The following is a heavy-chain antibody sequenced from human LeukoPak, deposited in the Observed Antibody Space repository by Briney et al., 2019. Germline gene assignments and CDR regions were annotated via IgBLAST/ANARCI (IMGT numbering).Heavy chain of an antibody. J-gene: IGHJ4*02. CDR3: AKDFSDSSGYYIDY. CDR1: GFTFDDYA. V-gene: IGHV3-9*01. Sequence: GRSLRLSCAASGFTFDDYAMHWVRQAPGKGLEWVSGISWNSGSMGYADSVKGRFTISRDNAKNSLYLQMNSLRAEDTALYYGAKDFSDSSGYYIDYWGQGTLVTVSS. D-gene: IGHD3-22*01. CDR2: ISWNSGSM.